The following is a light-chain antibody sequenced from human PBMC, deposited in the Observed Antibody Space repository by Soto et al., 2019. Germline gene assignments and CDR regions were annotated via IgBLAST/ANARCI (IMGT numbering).Light chain of an antibody. CDR3: QQYSNWPLT. J-gene: IGKJ4*01. V-gene: IGKV3-15*01. CDR1: QSVSSN. Sequence: EIVMTQSPATLSVSPGEGATLSCRASQSVSSNLAWYQQKPGQAPRLLIFAASTRATGIPARFSGSGSGAEFSLTISALQSEDFAIYYCQQYSNWPLTFGGGTKVGIK. CDR2: AAS.